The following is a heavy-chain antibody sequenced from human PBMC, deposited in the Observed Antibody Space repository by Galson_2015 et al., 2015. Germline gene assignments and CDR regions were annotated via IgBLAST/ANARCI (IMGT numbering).Heavy chain of an antibody. V-gene: IGHV3-11*01. CDR2: ISSSASTI. D-gene: IGHD6-25*01. Sequence: SLRLSCAASGFTFSDYYMTWIRQAPGKGLEWVSYISSSASTIYYADSVKGRFTISRDNAKNSLYLQMNSLRAEDTAVYYCARDGGKDPLAAAAVFDYWGQGTLVTVSS. J-gene: IGHJ4*02. CDR1: GFTFSDYY. CDR3: ARDGGKDPLAAAAVFDY.